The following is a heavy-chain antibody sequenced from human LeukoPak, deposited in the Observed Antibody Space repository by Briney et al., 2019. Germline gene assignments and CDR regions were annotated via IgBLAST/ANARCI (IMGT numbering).Heavy chain of an antibody. CDR3: ANGLKPYYFDY. J-gene: IGHJ4*02. V-gene: IGHV5-51*01. CDR2: IYPGDSDT. Sequence: GESLKISCKGSGYRFTTYWIGRVRQMPGKGLEWMGIIYPGDSDTRYSPSFQGQVTISADKSISTAYLQWSSPKASDTAMYYCANGLKPYYFDYWGQGTLVTVSS. D-gene: IGHD3-16*01. CDR1: GYRFTTYW.